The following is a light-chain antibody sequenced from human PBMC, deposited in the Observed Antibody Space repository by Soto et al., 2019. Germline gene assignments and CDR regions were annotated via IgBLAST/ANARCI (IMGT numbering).Light chain of an antibody. CDR3: SSYTRSSKVV. Sequence: QSVLTQPASVSGSPGQSITISCTGTSSDVGGYKYVSWYQQHPGKDPKLMIYEVSHRPSGVSNRFSGSKSGNTASLTISGLQAEDEADYYCSSYTRSSKVVFGGGTKLTVL. CDR2: EVS. CDR1: SSDVGGYKY. J-gene: IGLJ2*01. V-gene: IGLV2-14*01.